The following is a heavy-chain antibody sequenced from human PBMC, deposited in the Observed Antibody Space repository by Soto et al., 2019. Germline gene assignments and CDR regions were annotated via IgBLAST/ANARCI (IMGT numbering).Heavy chain of an antibody. D-gene: IGHD1-1*01. J-gene: IGHJ4*02. CDR3: VRDTTGFGYFDS. Sequence: EVQLVESGGGLVQPGGSLRLSCAASGFTFSSYDMHWVRQASGKGLEWVSVIGTAGDTYYSGSVKGRFTISRDSLTTSLYLQMNRLRAGDTAVYYCVRDTTGFGYFDSWGQGTLVPVSS. CDR1: GFTFSSYD. CDR2: IGTAGDT. V-gene: IGHV3-13*01.